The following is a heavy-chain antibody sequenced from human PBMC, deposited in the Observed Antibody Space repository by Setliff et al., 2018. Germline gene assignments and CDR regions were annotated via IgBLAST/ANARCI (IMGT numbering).Heavy chain of an antibody. Sequence: SVKVSCKASGGTFSIYTISWVRQAPGQGLEWMGRIIPIFGTANYAQKFQGRVTITANKSTSTAYMELSSLRSEDTAVYYCAISTIFGVVSPTPDAFDIWGQGTMVTVSS. D-gene: IGHD3-3*01. CDR3: AISTIFGVVSPTPDAFDI. CDR1: GGTFSIYT. V-gene: IGHV1-69*08. CDR2: IIPIFGTA. J-gene: IGHJ3*02.